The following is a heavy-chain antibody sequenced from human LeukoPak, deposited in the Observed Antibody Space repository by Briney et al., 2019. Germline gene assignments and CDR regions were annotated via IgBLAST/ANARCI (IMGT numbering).Heavy chain of an antibody. D-gene: IGHD5-18*01. CDR3: AREGLDTAMVRGIFDY. J-gene: IGHJ4*02. Sequence: ASVTVSCTASGYTFTSYGITWVRQAPGQGLEWMGWISAYNGNTNYAQKLQGRVTMTTDTSTSTAYMELRSLSSEDTAVYYCAREGLDTAMVRGIFDYWGQGTLVTVSS. CDR2: ISAYNGNT. V-gene: IGHV1-18*01. CDR1: GYTFTSYG.